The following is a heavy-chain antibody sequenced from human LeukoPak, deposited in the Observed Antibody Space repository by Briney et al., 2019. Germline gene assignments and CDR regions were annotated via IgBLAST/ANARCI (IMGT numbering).Heavy chain of an antibody. CDR2: LYSGGST. J-gene: IGHJ4*02. CDR1: GFTVSTKY. CDR3: ARVNGGSYFFDY. D-gene: IGHD4-23*01. Sequence: GGSLRLSCAVAGFTVSTKYMSWVRQAPGKGLEWVSVLYSGGSTYDADSVKGRFTISRDNSKNTLYLQMNSLRAEDTAVYYCARVNGGSYFFDYWGQGTLVTVSS. V-gene: IGHV3-66*01.